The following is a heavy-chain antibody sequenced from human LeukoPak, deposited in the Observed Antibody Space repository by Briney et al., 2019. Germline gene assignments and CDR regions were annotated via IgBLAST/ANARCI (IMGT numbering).Heavy chain of an antibody. CDR2: IIPIFGTA. D-gene: IGHD3-10*01. CDR1: GGTFSSYA. J-gene: IGHJ4*02. CDR3: ARAGEVWFGELRVSPFDY. Sequence: SVKVSCKASGGTFSSYAISWMRQAPGQGLEWMGRIIPIFGTANYAQKFQGRVTITTDESTSTAYMELSSLRSEDTAVYYCARAGEVWFGELRVSPFDYWGQGTLVTVSS. V-gene: IGHV1-69*05.